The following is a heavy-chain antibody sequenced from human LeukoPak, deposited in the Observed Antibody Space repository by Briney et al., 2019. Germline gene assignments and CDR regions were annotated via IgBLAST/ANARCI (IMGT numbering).Heavy chain of an antibody. Sequence: RASVKVSCKASGYTFTSYGISWVRQAPGQGLEWMGWISAYNGNTNYAQRLQGRVTMTTDTSTSTAYMELRSLRSDDTAIYYCAKDGKTRNWNYYQAKAVDWGQGTLVTVSS. CDR2: ISAYNGNT. D-gene: IGHD1-7*01. J-gene: IGHJ4*02. CDR1: GYTFTSYG. V-gene: IGHV1-18*01. CDR3: AKDGKTRNWNYYQAKAVD.